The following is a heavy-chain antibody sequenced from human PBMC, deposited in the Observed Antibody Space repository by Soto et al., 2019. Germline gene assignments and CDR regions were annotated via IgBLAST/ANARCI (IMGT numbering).Heavy chain of an antibody. J-gene: IGHJ3*02. CDR2: IVVGSGNT. CDR1: GFTFTNSA. CDR3: AATGISYYYDSSGYYYARPDAFDI. V-gene: IGHV1-58*01. D-gene: IGHD3-22*01. Sequence: SVKVSCKASGFTFTNSAVQWVRQARGQRLEWIGWIVVGSGNTNYAQKFQERITITRDMSTSTAYMELSSLRSEDTAVYYCAATGISYYYDSSGYYYARPDAFDIWGQGTMVTV.